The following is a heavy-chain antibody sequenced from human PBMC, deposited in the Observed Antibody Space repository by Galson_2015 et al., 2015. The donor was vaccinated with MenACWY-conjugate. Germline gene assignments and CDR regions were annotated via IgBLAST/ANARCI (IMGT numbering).Heavy chain of an antibody. CDR2: ISYDGSNK. CDR1: GFTFSSYG. Sequence: SLRLSCAASGFTFSSYGMHWVRQAPGKGLEWVAVISYDGSNKYYADSVKGRFTISRDNSKNTLYLQMNSLRGEDTAVYYCAKSEGSSWLRTYYYYGMDVWGQGTTVTVSS. D-gene: IGHD6-13*01. V-gene: IGHV3-30*18. J-gene: IGHJ6*02. CDR3: AKSEGSSWLRTYYYYGMDV.